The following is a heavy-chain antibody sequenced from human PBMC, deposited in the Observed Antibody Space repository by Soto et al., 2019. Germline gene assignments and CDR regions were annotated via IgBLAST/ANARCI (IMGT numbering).Heavy chain of an antibody. CDR2: INPSGGST. CDR3: ARYDYNGYYFDY. V-gene: IGHV1-46*01. CDR1: GYTFSTYY. D-gene: IGHD4-4*01. Sequence: ASVKVSCKASGYTFSTYYMHWVRHAPGQGYEWMGIINPSGGSTTYAQKFQGRVTMTRDTSTTTVYMELSSLKSEDTAVYYCARYDYNGYYFDYWGQGTLVTVSS. J-gene: IGHJ4*02.